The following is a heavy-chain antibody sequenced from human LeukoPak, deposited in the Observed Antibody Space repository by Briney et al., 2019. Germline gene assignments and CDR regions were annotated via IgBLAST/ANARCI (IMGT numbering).Heavy chain of an antibody. CDR1: GGSISSSIYY. V-gene: IGHV4-39*07. CDR3: ARVVVGATGISAFDI. CDR2: VFYNGAT. Sequence: SETLSLTCIVSGGSISSSIYYWAWVRQPPGKGLEWIGTVFYNGATQYSPSLRSRVTISIDTSTNQFSLKLSSVTAADTAVYYCARVVVGATGISAFDIWGQGTMVTVSS. D-gene: IGHD1-26*01. J-gene: IGHJ3*02.